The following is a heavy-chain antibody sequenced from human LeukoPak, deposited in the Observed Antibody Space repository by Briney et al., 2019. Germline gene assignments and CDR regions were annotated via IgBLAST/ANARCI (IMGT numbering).Heavy chain of an antibody. D-gene: IGHD3-22*01. CDR2: IYHSGST. V-gene: IGHV4-38-2*02. CDR3: ARVGVKYDSSGYYRI. J-gene: IGHJ4*02. CDR1: GYSISSGYY. Sequence: SETLSLTCTVSGYSISSGYYWGWIRQPPGKGLEWIGSIYHSGSTYYNPSLKSRVTISVDTSKNQFSLKLSSVTAADTAVYHCARVGVKYDSSGYYRIWGQGTLVTVSS.